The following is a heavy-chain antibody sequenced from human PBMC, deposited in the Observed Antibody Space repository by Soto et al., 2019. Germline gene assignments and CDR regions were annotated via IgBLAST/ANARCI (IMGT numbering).Heavy chain of an antibody. CDR2: IYYSGST. CDR1: GGSISSSSYY. D-gene: IGHD3-3*01. Sequence: SETLSLTCTVSGGSISSSSYYWGWIRQPPGKGLEWIGSIYYSGSTYYNPSLKSRVTISVDTSKNQFTLKLSSVTAADTAVYYCARVRGYDFGFLTYYFDYWGQGTLVTVSS. J-gene: IGHJ4*02. CDR3: ARVRGYDFGFLTYYFDY. V-gene: IGHV4-39*01.